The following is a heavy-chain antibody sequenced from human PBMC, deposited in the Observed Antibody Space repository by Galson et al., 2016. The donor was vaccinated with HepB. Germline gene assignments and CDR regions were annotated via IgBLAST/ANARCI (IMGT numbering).Heavy chain of an antibody. Sequence: SVKVSCKASGYTFSNYDITWVRQATGQGLEWMGWMNPSSGNTGYAQKFQGRVTMTRNTSISTAFMELSSLTSEDTAIYYCARGIRNLLYSDYWAQGPLVTVSS. CDR1: GYTFSNYD. J-gene: IGHJ4*02. CDR3: ARGIRNLLYSDY. V-gene: IGHV1-8*01. D-gene: IGHD1-14*01. CDR2: MNPSSGNT.